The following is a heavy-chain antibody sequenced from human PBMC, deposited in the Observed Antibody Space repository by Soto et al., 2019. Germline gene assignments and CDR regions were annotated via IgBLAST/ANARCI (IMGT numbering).Heavy chain of an antibody. CDR3: ARVPSPFDYYYAMDV. D-gene: IGHD3-16*01. Sequence: TRSLTCTGSGDSIRSGNRYWCWIRQPPGKVLEWIGHIFSSGTTYYNPSLKSRPTMSLDASQNQFSPKLNSLTDADTAVYFCARVPSPFDYYYAMDVWGQGTTVTVSS. CDR2: IFSSGTT. V-gene: IGHV4-30-4*01. CDR1: GDSIRSGNRY. J-gene: IGHJ6*02.